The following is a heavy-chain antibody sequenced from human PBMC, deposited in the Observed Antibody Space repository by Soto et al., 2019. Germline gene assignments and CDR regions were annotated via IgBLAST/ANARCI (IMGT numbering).Heavy chain of an antibody. CDR1: VLPLSNYL. Sequence: GGPLRPSCAASVLPLSNYLMSWLRQAPGKGLEWVSHISGSGDATYYADSVKGRFTISRDNFKNTPYLQMNSLRVEDTAAYYCARVRARRAADGMDVWGQGTTVTVSS. CDR3: ARVRARRAADGMDV. V-gene: IGHV3-23*01. CDR2: ISGSGDAT. J-gene: IGHJ6*02.